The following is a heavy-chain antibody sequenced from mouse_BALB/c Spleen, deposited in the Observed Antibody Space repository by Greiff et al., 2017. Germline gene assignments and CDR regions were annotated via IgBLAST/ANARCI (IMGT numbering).Heavy chain of an antibody. Sequence: DVKLVESGAELVKPGASVKLSCTASGFNIKDTYMHWVKQRPEQGLEWIGRIDPANGNTKYDPKFQGKATITADTSSNTAYLQLSSLTSEDTAVYYCARPDTAASFAYWGQGTLVTVSA. CDR3: ARPDTAASFAY. V-gene: IGHV14-3*02. CDR2: IDPANGNT. J-gene: IGHJ3*01. CDR1: GFNIKDTY.